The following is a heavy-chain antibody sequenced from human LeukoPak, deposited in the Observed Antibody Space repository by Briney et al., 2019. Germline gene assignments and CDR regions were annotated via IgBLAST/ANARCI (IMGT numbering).Heavy chain of an antibody. D-gene: IGHD3-3*01. CDR3: ARDQYDTWSRRGNFDS. J-gene: IGHJ4*02. Sequence: GGSLRLSCAASGFTFSSYWMRWVRQAPGKGLEWVANIKLDGSEKNYVDSVKGRFTISRDNTKNSLYLQMNSLRAEDTAVFYCARDQYDTWSRRGNFDSWGQGTLVIVSS. CDR2: IKLDGSEK. V-gene: IGHV3-7*03. CDR1: GFTFSSYW.